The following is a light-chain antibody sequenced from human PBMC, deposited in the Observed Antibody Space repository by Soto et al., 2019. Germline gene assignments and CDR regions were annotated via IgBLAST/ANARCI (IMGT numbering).Light chain of an antibody. Sequence: VLTQSPTTLPLSPGWRPTIPCRASQNISVYLAWYRQKPGQAPRLLXHAASNRATGIPARFSGSGSGKDFTLNISSLEPEDFAVYYCQQRNNWPPGITFGQGTRLEIK. CDR1: QNISVY. V-gene: IGKV3-11*01. CDR2: AAS. CDR3: QQRNNWPPGIT. J-gene: IGKJ5*01.